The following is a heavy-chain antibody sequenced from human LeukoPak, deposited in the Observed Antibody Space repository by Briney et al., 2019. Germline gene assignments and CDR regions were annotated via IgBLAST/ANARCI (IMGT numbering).Heavy chain of an antibody. CDR2: IRSKAYGGTT. D-gene: IGHD6-13*01. Sequence: GRSLRLSCTASGFTFGDYAMSWVRQAPGKGLEWVGFIRSKAYGGTTEYAASVKGRFTISRDDSKSIAYLQMNSLKTEDTAVYYCTRDQSRGYSSSCPDYWGQGTLVTVSS. V-gene: IGHV3-49*04. CDR3: TRDQSRGYSSSCPDY. CDR1: GFTFGDYA. J-gene: IGHJ4*02.